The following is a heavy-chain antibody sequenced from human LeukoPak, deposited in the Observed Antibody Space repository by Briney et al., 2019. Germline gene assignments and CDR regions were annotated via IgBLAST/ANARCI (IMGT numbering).Heavy chain of an antibody. J-gene: IGHJ6*03. CDR3: ARSVEGYCSGGSCYSYYYYMDV. Sequence: SETLSLTCTVSGYSISSGYFWGWIRQPPGKGLEWIQNIYHSGSTYYNPPLKSRVTISVDTSKNQFSLKLSSVTAADTAVYYCARSVEGYCSGGSCYSYYYYMDVWGKGTTVTVSS. CDR1: GYSISSGYF. V-gene: IGHV4-38-2*02. CDR2: IYHSGST. D-gene: IGHD2-15*01.